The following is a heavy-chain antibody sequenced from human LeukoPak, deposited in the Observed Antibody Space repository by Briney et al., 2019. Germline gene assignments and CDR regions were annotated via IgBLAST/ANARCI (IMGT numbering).Heavy chain of an antibody. CDR2: IIWNGGSK. CDR1: GFTFNDHA. CDR3: ARGHGAFGYYFINV. Sequence: GGSLRISCAASGFTFNDHAMHWVRQVEGKGLEWVSGIIWNGGSKAYADSVKARFTISRDNAKNSLYLQMSSLTTEDTAFYSFARGHGAFGYYFINVWGKGTTVTVSS. J-gene: IGHJ6*03. V-gene: IGHV3-9*01. D-gene: IGHD3-16*01.